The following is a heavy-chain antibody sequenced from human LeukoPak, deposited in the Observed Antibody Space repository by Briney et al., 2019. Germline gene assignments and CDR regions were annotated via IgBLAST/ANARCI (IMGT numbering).Heavy chain of an antibody. CDR1: GFTFGDYA. V-gene: IGHV3-48*02. CDR3: ARRYGYFDY. Sequence: GGSLRLSCTASGFTFGDYAMSWVRQAPGKGLEWVSYISSSSTTIYYAASVKGRFTISRDNAKNSLYLQMNSLRDEDTAVYYCARRYGYFDYWGQGTLVTVSS. CDR2: ISSSSTTI. J-gene: IGHJ4*02. D-gene: IGHD3-10*01.